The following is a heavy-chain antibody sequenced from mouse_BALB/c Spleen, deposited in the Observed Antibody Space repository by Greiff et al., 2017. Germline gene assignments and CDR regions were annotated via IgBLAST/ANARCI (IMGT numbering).Heavy chain of an antibody. V-gene: IGHV5-6*01. Sequence: EVKVVESGGDLVKPGGSLKLSCAASGFTFSSYGMSWVRQTPDKRLEWVATISSGGSYTYYPDSVKGRFTISRDNAKNTLYLQMSSLKSEDTAMYYCARHETTATYYYAVDYWGQGTSVTVSS. D-gene: IGHD1-2*01. CDR1: GFTFSSYG. CDR2: ISSGGSYT. CDR3: ARHETTATYYYAVDY. J-gene: IGHJ4*01.